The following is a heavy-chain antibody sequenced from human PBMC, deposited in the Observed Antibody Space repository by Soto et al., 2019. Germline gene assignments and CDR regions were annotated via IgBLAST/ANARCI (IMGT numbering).Heavy chain of an antibody. D-gene: IGHD2-2*01. CDR1: GFTFNSYA. CDR3: ARYQLKGMDF. Sequence: EVQLLESGGGLVQPGGSLRLSCAASGFTFNSYAMSWVRQAPGKGLEWVSGISGSGGSTYYADSVKGRFTISRDNSKNTLYRQMTSLRAEETAVYYCARYQLKGMDFWGQGTTVTVSS. CDR2: ISGSGGST. J-gene: IGHJ6*02. V-gene: IGHV3-23*01.